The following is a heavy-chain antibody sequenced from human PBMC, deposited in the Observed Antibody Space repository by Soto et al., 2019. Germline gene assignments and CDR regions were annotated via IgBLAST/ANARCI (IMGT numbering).Heavy chain of an antibody. CDR3: ARDGDPVTHFDY. V-gene: IGHV3-33*08. CDR1: GFTFSSYA. J-gene: IGHJ4*02. D-gene: IGHD4-17*01. Sequence: GGSLRLSCAASGFTFSSYAMSWVRQAPGKGLEWVAVIWYDGSNKYYADSVKGRFTISRDNSKNTLYLQMNSLRAEDTAVYYCARDGDPVTHFDYWGQGTLVTVSS. CDR2: IWYDGSNK.